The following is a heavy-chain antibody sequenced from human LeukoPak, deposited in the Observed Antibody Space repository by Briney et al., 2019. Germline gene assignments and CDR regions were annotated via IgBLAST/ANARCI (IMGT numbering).Heavy chain of an antibody. CDR3: ARVGGRGDYYYYYYMDV. CDR1: GYSISSGYY. CDR2: IYHSGST. J-gene: IGHJ6*03. Sequence: SETLSLTCTVSGYSISSGYYWGWIRQPPGKGLEWIGSIYHSGSTNYNPSLKSRVTMSVDTSKNQFSLKLSSVTAADTAVYYCARVGGRGDYYYYYYMDVWGKGTTVTISS. V-gene: IGHV4-38-2*02. D-gene: IGHD2-21*02.